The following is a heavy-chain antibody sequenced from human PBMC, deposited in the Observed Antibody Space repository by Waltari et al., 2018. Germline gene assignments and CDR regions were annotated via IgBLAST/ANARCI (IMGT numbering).Heavy chain of an antibody. CDR1: GFSLSTSGVG. D-gene: IGHD3-16*01. Sequence: QITLKESGPTLVKPTQTLTLTCTFSGFSLSTSGVGVGWIRQPPGKALEWLALIYWNDDKRYSPSLKSRLTITKDTSKNQVVLTMTNMDPVDTATYYCAHRRVAVATGRYYGYWGQGTLVTVSS. CDR2: IYWNDDK. J-gene: IGHJ4*02. V-gene: IGHV2-5*01. CDR3: AHRRVAVATGRYYGY.